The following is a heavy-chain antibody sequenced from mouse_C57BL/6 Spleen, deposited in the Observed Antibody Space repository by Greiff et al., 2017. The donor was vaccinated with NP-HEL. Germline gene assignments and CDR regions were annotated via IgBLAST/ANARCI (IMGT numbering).Heavy chain of an antibody. D-gene: IGHD3-3*01. CDR2: ISSGSSTI. Sequence: EVKLVESGGGLVKPGGSLKLSCAASGFTFSDYGMHWVRQAPEKGLEWVAYISSGSSTIYYADTVKGRFTISRDNAKNTLFLQMTSLRSEDTAMYYCARTGPALAYWGQGTLVTVSA. CDR1: GFTFSDYG. V-gene: IGHV5-17*01. J-gene: IGHJ3*01. CDR3: ARTGPALAY.